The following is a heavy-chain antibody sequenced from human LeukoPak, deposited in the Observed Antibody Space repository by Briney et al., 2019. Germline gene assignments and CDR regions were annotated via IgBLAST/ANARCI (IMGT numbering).Heavy chain of an antibody. J-gene: IGHJ4*02. CDR3: ARGSVVAGHDY. CDR1: GYTFTGYY. V-gene: IGHV1-2*02. CDR2: VIPHSGGT. Sequence: ASVTVSCKASGYTFTGYYMHWVRQAPGQGLEWMGWVIPHSGGTNYAQKFQGRVTMTRDTSINTAYMELSRLTSDDTAVYYCARGSVVAGHDYWGQGTLVAVSS. D-gene: IGHD2-15*01.